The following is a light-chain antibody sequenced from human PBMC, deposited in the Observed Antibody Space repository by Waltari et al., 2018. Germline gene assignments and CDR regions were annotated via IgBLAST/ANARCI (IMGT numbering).Light chain of an antibody. V-gene: IGLV2-8*01. CDR3: NSYAGSNNFG. J-gene: IGLJ1*01. CDR2: EVS. CDR1: SSDVGGYNY. Sequence: QSALTQPPSASGSPGQSVTISCAGTSSDVGGYNYVSWYQQHPGNAPKLMIYEVSKRPSGVPDRFSGSKSGNTASLTVSGLQAEDEADYYCNSYAGSNNFGFGTGTKVTVL.